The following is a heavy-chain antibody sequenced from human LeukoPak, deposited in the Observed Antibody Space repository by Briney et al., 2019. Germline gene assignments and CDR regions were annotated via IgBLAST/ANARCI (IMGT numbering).Heavy chain of an antibody. V-gene: IGHV1-18*01. D-gene: IGHD3-16*01. CDR2: ISAYNGNT. Sequence: ASVKVSCKASGYTLTSYGISWVRQAPGQGLEWMGWISAYNGNTNYAQKFQGRVTMTTDTSTSTAYMELRSLRSDDTAVYYCARRGIYYYYMDVWGKGTTVTVSS. CDR1: GYTLTSYG. J-gene: IGHJ6*03. CDR3: ARRGIYYYYMDV.